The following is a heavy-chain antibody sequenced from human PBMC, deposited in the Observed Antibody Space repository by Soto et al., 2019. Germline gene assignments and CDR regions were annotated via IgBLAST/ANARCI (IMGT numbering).Heavy chain of an antibody. Sequence: QVQLQQWGAGLLKPSETLSLTCAVYGGSFSGYYWSWIRQPPGKGLEWIGEINHSGSTNYNPSLKSRVTIXVXTPXNQFSLKLSSVTAADTAVYYCAREKPYSSSWYHDYWGQGTLVTVSS. CDR2: INHSGST. D-gene: IGHD6-13*01. CDR1: GGSFSGYY. V-gene: IGHV4-34*01. CDR3: AREKPYSSSWYHDY. J-gene: IGHJ4*02.